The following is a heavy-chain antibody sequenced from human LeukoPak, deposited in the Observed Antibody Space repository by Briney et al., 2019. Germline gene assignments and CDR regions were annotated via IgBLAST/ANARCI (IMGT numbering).Heavy chain of an antibody. CDR2: ISGSGGST. CDR3: AKSLGYSYGHPFDY. J-gene: IGHJ4*02. Sequence: GGPLRLSCAASGFTFSSYAMSWVRQAPGKGLEWVSAISGSGGSTYYADSVKGRFTISRDNSKNTLYLQMNSLRAEDTAVYYCAKSLGYSYGHPFDYWGQGTLVTVSS. D-gene: IGHD5-18*01. V-gene: IGHV3-23*01. CDR1: GFTFSSYA.